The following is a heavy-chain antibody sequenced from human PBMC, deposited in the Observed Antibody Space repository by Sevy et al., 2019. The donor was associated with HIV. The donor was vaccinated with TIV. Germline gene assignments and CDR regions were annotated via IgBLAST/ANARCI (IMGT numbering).Heavy chain of an antibody. Sequence: GGSLRLSCAASGLTFSDYYMSWIRQAPGKGLEWLSYISSSGTTLYSADSVKGRFAISRDNAKNSLYLQMHSLRAEDTAVYFCVGRRYSYTYSWSYHFDYWGQGALVTVSS. CDR3: VGRRYSYTYSWSYHFDY. CDR1: GLTFSDYY. V-gene: IGHV3-11*01. D-gene: IGHD5-18*01. CDR2: ISSSGTTL. J-gene: IGHJ4*02.